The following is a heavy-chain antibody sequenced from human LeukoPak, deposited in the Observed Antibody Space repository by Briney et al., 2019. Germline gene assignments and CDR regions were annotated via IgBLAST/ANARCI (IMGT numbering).Heavy chain of an antibody. V-gene: IGHV3-53*01. CDR1: GFTVSSNY. CDR2: IYSGVST. Sequence: PGGSLRLSCAASGFTVSSNYMSWVRQAPGKGLEWVSVIYSGVSTYYADSVRGRFTISRDNSKNTLYLQMNSLRAEDTAVYYCARASAKYYYDSSGYLFDYWGQGPLVTVSS. D-gene: IGHD3-22*01. J-gene: IGHJ4*02. CDR3: ARASAKYYYDSSGYLFDY.